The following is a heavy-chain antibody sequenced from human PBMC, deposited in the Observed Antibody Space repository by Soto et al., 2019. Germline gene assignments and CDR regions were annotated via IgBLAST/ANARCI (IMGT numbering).Heavy chain of an antibody. J-gene: IGHJ4*02. CDR2: VSPDGTST. Sequence: EVQLVESGGGSVQPGGSLRLSCAASGFTFRNYWMYWVRQTPGKGLVWVSRVSPDGTSTWHEDSVRGRFTISRDNAKDTVYMEMNSLRVDDTALFYCVRGTNDWSGMDFWGRGTLVTVSS. D-gene: IGHD1-1*01. V-gene: IGHV3-74*01. CDR3: VRGTNDWSGMDF. CDR1: GFTFRNYW.